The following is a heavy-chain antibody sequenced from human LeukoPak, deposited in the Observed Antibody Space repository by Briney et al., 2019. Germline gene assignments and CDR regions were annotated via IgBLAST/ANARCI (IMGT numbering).Heavy chain of an antibody. J-gene: IGHJ4*02. Sequence: GASVKVSCKASGYTFTGYYMHWVLQAPGQGLEWMGWINPNSGGTNYAQNFQGRVTMTRDTSISTAYMELSRLRSDDTAVYYCARDSAGYYYDTSGPIYYFDYWGQGTLVTVSS. CDR2: INPNSGGT. CDR3: ARDSAGYYYDTSGPIYYFDY. V-gene: IGHV1-2*02. D-gene: IGHD3-22*01. CDR1: GYTFTGYY.